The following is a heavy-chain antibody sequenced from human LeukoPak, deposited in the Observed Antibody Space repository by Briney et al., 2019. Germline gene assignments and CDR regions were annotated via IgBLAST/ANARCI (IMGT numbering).Heavy chain of an antibody. CDR1: GGTFSSYA. CDR2: IIPTFGTA. D-gene: IGHD6-19*01. CDR3: ARGEIVAVAGTTGGYYYYGMDV. Sequence: ASVKVSCKASGGTFSSYAISWVRQAPGQGLEWMGGIIPTFGTANYTQKFQGRVTITADESTSTAYMELSSLRSEDTAVYYCARGEIVAVAGTTGGYYYYGMDVWGKGTTVTVSS. V-gene: IGHV1-69*13. J-gene: IGHJ6*04.